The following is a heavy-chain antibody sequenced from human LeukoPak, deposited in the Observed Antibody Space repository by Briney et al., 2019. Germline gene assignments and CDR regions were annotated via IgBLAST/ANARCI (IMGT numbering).Heavy chain of an antibody. CDR2: IYPNSGGT. CDR1: GYTFTGYY. D-gene: IGHD6-13*01. CDR3: AKDSFTGYSSSWCPDY. Sequence: ASVKVSCKASGYTFTGYYMHWVRQAPGQGLEWMGWIYPNSGGTNYAQKFQGRVTMTRDTSISTAYMELSSLTSDDTAVYYCAKDSFTGYSSSWCPDYWGQGTLVTVSS. J-gene: IGHJ4*02. V-gene: IGHV1-2*02.